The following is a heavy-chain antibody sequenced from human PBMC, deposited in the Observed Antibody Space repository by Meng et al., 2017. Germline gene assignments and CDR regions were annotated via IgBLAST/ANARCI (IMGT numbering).Heavy chain of an antibody. D-gene: IGHD6-19*01. CDR3: ARAHPYSSGWYYFDY. CDR1: GGSISSSNW. J-gene: IGHJ4*02. Sequence: SCAVSGGSISSSNWWSWVRQPPGKGLEWIGEIYHSGSTNYNPSLKSRVTISVDKSKNQFSLKLSSVTAADTAVYYCARAHPYSSGWYYFDYWGQGTLVTVSS. V-gene: IGHV4-4*02. CDR2: IYHSGST.